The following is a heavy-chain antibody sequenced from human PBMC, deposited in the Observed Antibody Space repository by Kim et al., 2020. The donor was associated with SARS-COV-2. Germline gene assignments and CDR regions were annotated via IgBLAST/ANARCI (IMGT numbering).Heavy chain of an antibody. V-gene: IGHV3-23*01. CDR2: ISGSGGST. J-gene: IGHJ6*02. CDR3: AKDLTMVRGVFYYYYGMDV. CDR1: GFTFSSYA. D-gene: IGHD3-10*01. Sequence: GGSLRLSCAASGFTFSSYAMSWVRQAPGKGLEWVSAISGSGGSTYYADSVKGRFTISRDNSKNTLYLQMNSLRAEDTAVYYCAKDLTMVRGVFYYYYGMDVWGQGTTVTVSS.